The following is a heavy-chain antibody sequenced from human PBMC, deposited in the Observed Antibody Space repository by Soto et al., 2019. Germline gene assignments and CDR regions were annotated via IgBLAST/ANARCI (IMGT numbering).Heavy chain of an antibody. CDR1: GFTFSNAW. D-gene: IGHD4-4*01. J-gene: IGHJ4*02. CDR2: IKSKTDGGST. Sequence: EVQLVESGGGLVKPGGSLRLSCAASGFTFSNAWMNWVRQAPGKGLEWVGRIKSKTDGGSTDYAAPVKDRFTISRDDSKNPLYQEMNSLKTEDTAVYYGTHRIVTNPGHSDYCGQGTLVTVSS. V-gene: IGHV3-15*07. CDR3: THRIVTNPGHSDY.